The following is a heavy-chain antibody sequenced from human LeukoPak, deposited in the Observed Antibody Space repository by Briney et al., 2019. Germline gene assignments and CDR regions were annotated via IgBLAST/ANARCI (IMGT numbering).Heavy chain of an antibody. CDR3: ARDFWANDYGDYGSLY. D-gene: IGHD4-17*01. CDR1: GFTFSSYG. Sequence: GGSLRLSCAASGFTFSSYGMHWVRQAPGKGLEWVAVIWYDGSNKYYADSVKGRFTISRDNSKNTLYLQMNSLRAEDTAVYYCARDFWANDYGDYGSLYWGQRPLVTASS. CDR2: IWYDGSNK. V-gene: IGHV3-33*01. J-gene: IGHJ4*02.